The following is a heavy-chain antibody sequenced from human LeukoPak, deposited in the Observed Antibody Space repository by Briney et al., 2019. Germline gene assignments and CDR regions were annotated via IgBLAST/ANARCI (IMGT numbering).Heavy chain of an antibody. CDR3: ARGGVVVLGVMDI. Sequence: SVKVSCKASGGTFSSYAISWVRQAPGQGLEWMGRIIPILGIANYAQKFQGRVTITADKSTSTAYMELSSLRSEDTAVYYCARGGVVVLGVMDIWGQGTVVTVSS. V-gene: IGHV1-69*04. CDR2: IIPILGIA. J-gene: IGHJ3*02. D-gene: IGHD2-15*01. CDR1: GGTFSSYA.